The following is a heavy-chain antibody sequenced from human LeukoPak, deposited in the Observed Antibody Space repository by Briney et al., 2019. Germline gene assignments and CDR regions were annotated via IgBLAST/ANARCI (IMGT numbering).Heavy chain of an antibody. D-gene: IGHD6-13*01. V-gene: IGHV4-4*08. CDR3: AKEAHSSSWYPVEYYYYYYGMDV. J-gene: IGHJ6*02. CDR2: VYTSGST. Sequence: SETLSLTCTVSGGSISGYYWSWIRQPPGKRLEWIGYVYTSGSTYYNPSLKSRVTISVDTSKNQFSLKLSSVTAADTAVYYCAKEAHSSSWYPVEYYYYYYGMDVWGQGTTVTVSS. CDR1: GGSISGYY.